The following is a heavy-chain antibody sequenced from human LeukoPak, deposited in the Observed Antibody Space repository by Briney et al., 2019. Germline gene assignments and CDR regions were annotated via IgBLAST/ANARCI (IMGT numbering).Heavy chain of an antibody. D-gene: IGHD6-13*01. J-gene: IGHJ4*02. V-gene: IGHV3-23*01. CDR3: ARRGAAGTYYFDY. CDR1: GFTFSSYV. Sequence: PGGSLRLSCAASGFTFSSYVMSWVRQAPGKGLEWVSAISGGGGGTYYADSVKGRFTISRDNSKNTLYLQTSSLRAEDTAVYYCARRGAAGTYYFDYWGQGTLVTVSS. CDR2: ISGGGGGT.